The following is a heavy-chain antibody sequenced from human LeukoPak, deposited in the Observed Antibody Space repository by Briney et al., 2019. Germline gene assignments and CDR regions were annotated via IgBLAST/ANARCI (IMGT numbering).Heavy chain of an antibody. J-gene: IGHJ4*02. V-gene: IGHV4-59*01. D-gene: IGHD6-19*01. CDR3: ARGGYSSGWYLDY. CDR1: GGSISSYY. CDR2: IYYSGST. Sequence: SETLSLTCTVSGGSISSYYWSWIRQPPGKGLEWIGYIYYSGSTNYIPSTKSRVTISVDTSKNQFSLKLSSVTAADTAVYYCARGGYSSGWYLDYWGQGTLVTVSS.